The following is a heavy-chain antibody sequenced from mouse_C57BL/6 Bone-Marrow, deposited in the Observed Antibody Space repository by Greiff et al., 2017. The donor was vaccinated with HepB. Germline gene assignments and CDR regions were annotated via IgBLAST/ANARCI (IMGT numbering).Heavy chain of an antibody. CDR2: IYPRSGNT. CDR3: AREGIHYGSSGGAGIYAMDY. CDR1: GYTFTSYG. D-gene: IGHD1-1*01. Sequence: VQLVESGAELARPGASVKLSCKASGYTFTSYGISWVKQRTGQGLEWIGEIYPRSGNTYYNEKFKGKATLTADKSSSTAYMELRSLTSEDSAVYFCAREGIHYGSSGGAGIYAMDYWGQGTSVTVSS. V-gene: IGHV1-81*01. J-gene: IGHJ4*01.